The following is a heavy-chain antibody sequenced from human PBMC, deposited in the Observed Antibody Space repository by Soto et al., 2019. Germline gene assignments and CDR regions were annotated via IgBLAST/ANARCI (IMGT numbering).Heavy chain of an antibody. D-gene: IGHD5-12*01. Sequence: ESGGGLVKPGGSLRLSCAASGFTFSTCSMNWVRQAPGKGLEWVSSISSSSRNIYYADSVKGRFTISRDNAKNSLYLQMNSLRAADTAVYYCARDNGYDAATLDYWGQGTLVTVSS. CDR1: GFTFSTCS. J-gene: IGHJ4*02. CDR3: ARDNGYDAATLDY. CDR2: ISSSSRNI. V-gene: IGHV3-21*01.